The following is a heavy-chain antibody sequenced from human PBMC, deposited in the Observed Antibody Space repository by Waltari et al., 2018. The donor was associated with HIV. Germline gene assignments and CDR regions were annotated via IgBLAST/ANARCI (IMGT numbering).Heavy chain of an antibody. CDR2: ISSSSSYI. CDR3: ARVYGSGSIDY. Sequence: EVQLVESGGGLVKPGGSLRLSCDASGFTFSSYTTNWFRQAPGKGLEWVSSISSSSSYIFYADSVKGRFSISRDNAKNSLYLQMNSLRAEDTAVYYCARVYGSGSIDYWGQGTLVTVSS. J-gene: IGHJ4*02. V-gene: IGHV3-21*01. D-gene: IGHD6-19*01. CDR1: GFTFSSYT.